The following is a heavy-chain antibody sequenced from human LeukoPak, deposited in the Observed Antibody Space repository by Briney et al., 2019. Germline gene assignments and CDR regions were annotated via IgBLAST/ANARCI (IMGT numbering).Heavy chain of an antibody. V-gene: IGHV3-48*02. CDR1: GFTFSIYS. CDR3: ARDQYSGHWYYALDI. D-gene: IGHD6-19*01. J-gene: IGHJ3*02. CDR2: ISSSISVI. Sequence: PGGSLRLSCAASGFTFSIYSMNWVRQAPGKGLEWVSYISSSISVIYYADSVKGRFTISRDNAKNSLYLQMNSLRDEDTAVYYCARDQYSGHWYYALDIWGQGTMVTVSS.